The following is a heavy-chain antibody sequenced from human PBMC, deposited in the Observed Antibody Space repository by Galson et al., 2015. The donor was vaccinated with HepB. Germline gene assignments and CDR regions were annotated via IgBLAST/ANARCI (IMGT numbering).Heavy chain of an antibody. D-gene: IGHD3-16*01. CDR2: ISYDGSNK. CDR1: GFTFSSYA. J-gene: IGHJ4*02. CDR3: ARAQGAIQLGEDY. V-gene: IGHV3-30*04. Sequence: SLRLSCAASGFTFSSYAMHWVRQAPGKGLEWVAVISYDGSNKYYADSVKGRFTISRDNSKNTLYLQMNSLRAEDTAVYYCARAQGAIQLGEDYWGQGTLVTVSS.